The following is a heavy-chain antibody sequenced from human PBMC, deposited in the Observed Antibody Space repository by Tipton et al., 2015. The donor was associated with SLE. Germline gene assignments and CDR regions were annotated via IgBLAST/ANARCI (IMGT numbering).Heavy chain of an antibody. V-gene: IGHV4-59*12. D-gene: IGHD3-3*02. CDR1: GGSMTSFY. CDR3: ARGRKHSA. CDR2: IYYSGST. J-gene: IGHJ5*02. Sequence: TLSLTCTVSGGSMTSFYWRWIRQPPGKGLEDIGYIYYSGSTNYDPSLKSRVTISIDTSKNRFSLNLTSVTAADTAVYYCARGRKHSAWGQGTLVIVSS.